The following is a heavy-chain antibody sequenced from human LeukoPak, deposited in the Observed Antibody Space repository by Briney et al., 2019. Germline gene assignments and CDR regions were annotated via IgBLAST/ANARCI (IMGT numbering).Heavy chain of an antibody. J-gene: IGHJ6*02. D-gene: IGHD3-22*01. CDR2: IKQDGSEK. CDR1: GFTFSSYW. CDR3: ARDPDYDSSGYYYYYGMDV. V-gene: IGHV3-7*01. Sequence: GGSLRLSCAASGFTFSSYWMSWVRQAPGKGLEWVANIKQDGSEKYYVDSVKGRFTISRDNAKNSLYLQMNSLRAEGTAVYYCARDPDYDSSGYYYYYGMDVWGQGTTVTVSS.